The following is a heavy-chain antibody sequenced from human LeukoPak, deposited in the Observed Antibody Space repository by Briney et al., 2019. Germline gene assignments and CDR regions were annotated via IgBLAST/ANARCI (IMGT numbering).Heavy chain of an antibody. J-gene: IGHJ4*02. CDR1: GFTFSSYG. Sequence: WGSLRLSCAASGFTFSSYGMHWVRQAPGTGLEWVAFIRYDGSNTYYADPVKGRFTISRDNSKNSLHLQMKSLRAEDTAVYYCAKDSRNYFSPDYWGQGTLVTVSS. D-gene: IGHD1-7*01. CDR3: AKDSRNYFSPDY. V-gene: IGHV3-30*02. CDR2: IRYDGSNT.